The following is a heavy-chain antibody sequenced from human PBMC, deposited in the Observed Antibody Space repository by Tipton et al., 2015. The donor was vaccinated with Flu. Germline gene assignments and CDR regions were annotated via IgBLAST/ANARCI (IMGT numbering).Heavy chain of an antibody. CDR3: ARDWGIFVAVAGSFDY. CDR1: GFTFSSYA. Sequence: SLRLSCAASGFTFSSYAMHWVRQAPGKGLDWVAVISYDGSDKYYADSVKGRFTISRDNSKNTLYLQMNSLRPEDTAVYYCARDWGIFVAVAGSFDYWGQRTLVTVPS. D-gene: IGHD6-19*01. V-gene: IGHV3-30*01. CDR2: ISYDGSDK. J-gene: IGHJ4*02.